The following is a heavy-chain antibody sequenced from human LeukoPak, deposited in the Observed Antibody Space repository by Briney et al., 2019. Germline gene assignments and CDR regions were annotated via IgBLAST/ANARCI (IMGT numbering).Heavy chain of an antibody. Sequence: PSETLSLTCAVYGGSFSDYYWSWIRQPPGKGLEWVGEINHSGSTNYNPSLKRRVTISVDTSKNQFSLKLSSVTAADTAVYYCARGGIAAAGSLYSSGWYPPYYYMDVWGKGTTVTVSS. V-gene: IGHV4-34*01. CDR1: GGSFSDYY. D-gene: IGHD6-19*01. CDR2: INHSGST. J-gene: IGHJ6*03. CDR3: ARGGIAAAGSLYSSGWYPPYYYMDV.